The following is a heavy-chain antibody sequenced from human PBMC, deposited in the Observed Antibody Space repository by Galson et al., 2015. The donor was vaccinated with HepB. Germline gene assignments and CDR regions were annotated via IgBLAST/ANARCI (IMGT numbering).Heavy chain of an antibody. Sequence: SLRLSCAASGFTFSSYAMTWVRQAPGKGLEWVSSLSGSGGSTYYADSVKGRFTISRDNSKDTLYLQTNSLRAEDTAVYYCAKDRFGYYESSGIDYWGQGTLVTVSS. CDR3: AKDRFGYYESSGIDY. V-gene: IGHV3-23*01. D-gene: IGHD3-22*01. CDR1: GFTFSSYA. CDR2: LSGSGGST. J-gene: IGHJ4*02.